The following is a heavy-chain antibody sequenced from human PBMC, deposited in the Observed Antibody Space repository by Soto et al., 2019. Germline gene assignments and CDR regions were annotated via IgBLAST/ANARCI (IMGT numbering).Heavy chain of an antibody. CDR2: ISSDGNDK. V-gene: IGHV3-30*18. CDR1: GFTFSNYG. D-gene: IGHD6-6*01. CDR3: AKGSFSARQFLDH. Sequence: QVQLVESGGGVVQPGRSLRLSCAASGFTFSNYGMHWVRQAPGKGLEWVTTISSDGNDKYYAGSVKGRFTISRDKSENTLDLQMNGLRAEDKAVYYCAKGSFSARQFLDHWGQGTLVTVSS. J-gene: IGHJ4*02.